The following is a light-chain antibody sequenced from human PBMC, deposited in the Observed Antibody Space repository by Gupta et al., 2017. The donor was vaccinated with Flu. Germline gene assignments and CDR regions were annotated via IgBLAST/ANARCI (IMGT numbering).Light chain of an antibody. J-gene: IGKJ1*01. CDR1: QSVFASY. CDR3: QQYCSSRT. CDR2: GAS. Sequence: DIVLTQSPGTLSLSPGERATLSCRASQSVFASYLAWYQQKPGQAPRLLISGASSRANGITDRFSGSGSGTDFTLTSSRREPEDFAVYYCQQYCSSRTFGQGTKLEIK. V-gene: IGKV3-20*01.